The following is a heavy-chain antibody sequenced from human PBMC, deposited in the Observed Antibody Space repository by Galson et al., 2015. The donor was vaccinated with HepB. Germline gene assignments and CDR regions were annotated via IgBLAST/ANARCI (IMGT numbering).Heavy chain of an antibody. V-gene: IGHV3-72*01. J-gene: IGHJ4*02. CDR3: ARVAYCSGGYCYFPGDC. Sequence: SLRLSCATSGFTFSDHYMDWVRQAPGKGLEWVGRTRNKANSYTTEYAASVKGRFTVSRDVSRNSLYLRMNSLKTDDTAVYYCARVAYCSGGYCYFPGDCWGQGTLVTVSS. CDR1: GFTFSDHY. D-gene: IGHD2-21*01. CDR2: TRNKANSYTT.